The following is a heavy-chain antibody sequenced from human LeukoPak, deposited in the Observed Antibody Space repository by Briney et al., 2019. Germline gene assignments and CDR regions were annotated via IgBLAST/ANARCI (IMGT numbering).Heavy chain of an antibody. J-gene: IGHJ4*02. D-gene: IGHD1-20*01. V-gene: IGHV3-23*01. Sequence: PGGSLRLSCAASGFTFSSYAMSWVRQAPGKGLEWVSAISGSGGSTYYADSVKGRFTISRDNSKNTLYLQMNSLRAEDTAVYYCAKDGFRYSSTRSITGTTGYWGQGTLVTVSS. CDR2: ISGSGGST. CDR1: GFTFSSYA. CDR3: AKDGFRYSSTRSITGTTGY.